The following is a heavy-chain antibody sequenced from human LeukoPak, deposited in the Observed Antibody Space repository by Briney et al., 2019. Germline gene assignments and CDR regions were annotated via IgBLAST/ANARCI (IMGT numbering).Heavy chain of an antibody. CDR1: GYTFTSYD. D-gene: IGHD6-19*01. CDR3: ARLSRSGWLYYYYYGMDV. Sequence: ASVKVSCKASGYTFTSYDINWVRQATGQGLEWMGWMNPNSGNTGYAQKFQGRVTMTRNTSISTAYMELSSLRSEDTAVYCCARLSRSGWLYYYYYGMDVWGQGATVTVSS. J-gene: IGHJ6*02. CDR2: MNPNSGNT. V-gene: IGHV1-8*01.